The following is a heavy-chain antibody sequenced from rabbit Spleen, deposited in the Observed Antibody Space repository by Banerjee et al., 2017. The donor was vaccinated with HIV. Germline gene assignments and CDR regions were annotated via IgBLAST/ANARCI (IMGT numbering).Heavy chain of an antibody. CDR3: ARDTSSSFSSYGMDL. CDR1: GFSVSSSYY. CDR2: IYGGSSGST. J-gene: IGHJ6*01. V-gene: IGHV1S40*01. D-gene: IGHD1-1*01. Sequence: QSLEESGGDLVKPVASLTPNCTASGFSVSSSYYMHGVSQATGQGLVCIACIYGGSSGSTYYASWAKGRFTISKTSSTTVTLQMTSLTAADTATYFCARDTSSSFSSYGMDLWGPGTLVTVS.